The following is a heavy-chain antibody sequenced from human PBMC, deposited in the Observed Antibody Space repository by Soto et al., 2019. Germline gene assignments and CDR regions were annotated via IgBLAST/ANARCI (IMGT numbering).Heavy chain of an antibody. Sequence: QVQLQESGPGLVKPSETLSLTCTVSGGSISSYYWSWIRQPPGKGLEWIGYIYYSGSTNYNPSLKSRVTISVDTSKNQFSLKLSSVTAADTAVYYCARARVYRSGSYSFDYWGQGTLVTVSS. V-gene: IGHV4-59*01. D-gene: IGHD3-10*01. CDR1: GGSISSYY. CDR2: IYYSGST. J-gene: IGHJ4*02. CDR3: ARARVYRSGSYSFDY.